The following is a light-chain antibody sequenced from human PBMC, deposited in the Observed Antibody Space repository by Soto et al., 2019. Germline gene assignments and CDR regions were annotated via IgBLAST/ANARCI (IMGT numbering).Light chain of an antibody. CDR1: QSVGRNY. J-gene: IGKJ4*01. CDR3: QQYADSPLT. CDR2: VAS. Sequence: EIVLTQSPGTLSVSPGQRATLSCRASQSVGRNYLAWYQQKPGHTPSLLIHVASSRATGIPDRFSSSGSGTDFTLTVSSLEPEDFAVYYCQQYADSPLTFGGGTKVETK. V-gene: IGKV3-20*01.